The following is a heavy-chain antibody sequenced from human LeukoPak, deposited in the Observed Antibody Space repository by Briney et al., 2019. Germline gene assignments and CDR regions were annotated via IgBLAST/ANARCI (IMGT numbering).Heavy chain of an antibody. CDR1: GGSISSYY. J-gene: IGHJ4*02. V-gene: IGHV4-59*01. CDR2: IYYSGST. CDR3: ARGLGSDFDY. Sequence: SETLSLTCTVPGGSISSYYWSWIRQPPGKGLEWIGYIYYSGSTNYNPSLKSRVTISVDTSKNQFSLKLSSVTAADTAVYYCARGLGSDFDYWGQGTLVTVSS. D-gene: IGHD3-16*01.